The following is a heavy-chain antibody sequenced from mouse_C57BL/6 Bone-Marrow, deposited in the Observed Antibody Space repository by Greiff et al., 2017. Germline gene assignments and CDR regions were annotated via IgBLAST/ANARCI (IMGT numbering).Heavy chain of an antibody. D-gene: IGHD2-1*01. CDR1: GFTFTDYY. CDR2: IRNKANGYTT. V-gene: IGHV7-3*01. Sequence: DVQLQESGGGLVQPGGSLSLSCAASGFTFTDYYMSWVRQPPGKALEWLGFIRNKANGYTTEYSASVKGRFTISRDNSQSILYLQLNALRAEDSATYYCARPLYYGNSAWFAYWGRGTLVTVSA. J-gene: IGHJ3*01. CDR3: ARPLYYGNSAWFAY.